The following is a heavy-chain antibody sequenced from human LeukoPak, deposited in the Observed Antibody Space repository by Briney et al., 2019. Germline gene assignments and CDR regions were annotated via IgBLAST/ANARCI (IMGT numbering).Heavy chain of an antibody. CDR3: ATIVGAPRHFDS. Sequence: PSETLSLTCAVYGGSFSDYYWSWIRQPPGKGLEWIGEINHSGSTNYNPSLKSRVTTSADKSKSQFSLKVSSVTAADTAVYYCATIVGAPRHFDSWGQGTLVTVSS. V-gene: IGHV4-34*01. CDR2: INHSGST. CDR1: GGSFSDYY. J-gene: IGHJ4*02. D-gene: IGHD1-26*01.